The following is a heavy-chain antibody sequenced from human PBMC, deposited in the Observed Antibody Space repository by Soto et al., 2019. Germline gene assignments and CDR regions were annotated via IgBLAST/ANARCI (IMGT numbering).Heavy chain of an antibody. J-gene: IGHJ5*02. CDR3: ATTKYGSGSYYTNWFDP. CDR1: GGSFSGYY. V-gene: IGHV4-34*01. D-gene: IGHD3-10*01. Sequence: SETLSLTCAVYGGSFSGYYWSWIRQPPGKGLEWIGEINHSGSTNYNPSLKSRVTISVDTSKNQFSLKPSSVTAADTAVYYCATTKYGSGSYYTNWFDPWGQGTLVTVSS. CDR2: INHSGST.